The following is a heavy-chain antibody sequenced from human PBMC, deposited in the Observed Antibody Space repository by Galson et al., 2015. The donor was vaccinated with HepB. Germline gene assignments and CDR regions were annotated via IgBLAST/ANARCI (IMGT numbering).Heavy chain of an antibody. CDR1: GGTFSSYA. J-gene: IGHJ4*02. D-gene: IGHD3-10*01. Sequence: SVKVSCKASGGTFSSYAISWVRQAPGQGLEWMGRIIPILGIANYAQKFQGRVTITADKSTSTAYMELSSLRSEDTAVYYCARERHSGSYPTFDYWGQGTLVTVSS. CDR2: IIPILGIA. CDR3: ARERHSGSYPTFDY. V-gene: IGHV1-69*04.